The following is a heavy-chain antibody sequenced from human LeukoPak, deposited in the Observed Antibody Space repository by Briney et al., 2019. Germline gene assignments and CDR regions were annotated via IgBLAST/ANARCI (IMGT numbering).Heavy chain of an antibody. CDR2: IYSGGST. CDR1: GFTVSNNY. CDR3: ARDHGEDYDFWSGYFDY. J-gene: IGHJ4*02. D-gene: IGHD3-3*01. Sequence: GGSLRLSCAASGFTVSNNYMSWVRQAPGKGLEWVSVIYSGGSTYYADSVKGRFTISRDNSKNTLYLQMNSLRAEDTAVYYCARDHGEDYDFWSGYFDYWGQGTLVTVSS. V-gene: IGHV3-53*01.